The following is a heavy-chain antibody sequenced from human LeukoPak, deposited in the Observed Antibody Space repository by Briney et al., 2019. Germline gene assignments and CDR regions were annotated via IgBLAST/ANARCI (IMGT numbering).Heavy chain of an antibody. V-gene: IGHV4-39*01. CDR3: ARVYSGSCFDY. J-gene: IGHJ4*02. CDR1: GGSISSSSYY. D-gene: IGHD1-26*01. Sequence: SETLSLTCTVSGGSISSSSYYWGWIRQPPGKCLERIGSIYYSGSTHYNPSLKSRVTISVDTSKDQFSLKLSSATAADTAVYYCARVYSGSCFDYWGQGTLVTVSS. CDR2: IYYSGST.